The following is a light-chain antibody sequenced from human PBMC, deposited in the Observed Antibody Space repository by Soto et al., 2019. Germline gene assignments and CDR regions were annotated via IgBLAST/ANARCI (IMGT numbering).Light chain of an antibody. CDR2: DTS. Sequence: QTVVTQEPSLTVSPGGTVTLTCGSSTGAVTSGHYPYWFQQKPGQAPRTLIYDTSNKHSWTPARFSGSLLGGKAALTLSGGQPEVGAEYYCLLSFSGARAGVFGGGTKVTVL. CDR1: TGAVTSGHY. J-gene: IGLJ3*02. CDR3: LLSFSGARAGV. V-gene: IGLV7-46*01.